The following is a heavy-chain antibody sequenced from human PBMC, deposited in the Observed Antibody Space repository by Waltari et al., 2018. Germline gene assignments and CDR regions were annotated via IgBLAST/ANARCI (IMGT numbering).Heavy chain of an antibody. CDR1: GGSFSGSS. CDR2: INHSGRT. CDR3: ARANTIFGVIRTWYYMDV. V-gene: IGHV4-34*01. D-gene: IGHD3-3*01. Sequence: QVQLQQWGAGLLKPSETLSLTCVVSGGSFSGSSLSWFRQPPGKGLEWIGEINHSGRTNYNPSLKSRVTISIDTSKIQFSLKLRSVTVADTAVYYCARANTIFGVIRTWYYMDVWGKGTPVTVSS. J-gene: IGHJ6*03.